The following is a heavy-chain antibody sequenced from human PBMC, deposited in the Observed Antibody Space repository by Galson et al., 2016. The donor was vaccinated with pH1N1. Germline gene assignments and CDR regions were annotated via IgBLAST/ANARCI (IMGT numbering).Heavy chain of an antibody. J-gene: IGHJ6*02. D-gene: IGHD6-13*01. CDR1: GYTLTELS. Sequence: SVKVSCKVSGYTLTELSMHWVRQAPGKGLEWMGGFDPEDGETIYAQQFQGRVTMTADTSTDTAYMELSSLRSEDTAVYYCATVIAAGYGMDVWGQGTPVTVSS. CDR2: FDPEDGET. V-gene: IGHV1-24*01. CDR3: ATVIAAGYGMDV.